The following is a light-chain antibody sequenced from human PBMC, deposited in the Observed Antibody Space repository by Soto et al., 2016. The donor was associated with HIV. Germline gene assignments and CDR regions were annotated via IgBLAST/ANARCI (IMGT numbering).Light chain of an antibody. CDR1: QGISNS. J-gene: IGKJ1*01. CDR2: TAS. V-gene: IGKV1-NL1*01. CDR3: QQYQTEEGT. Sequence: DIQMTQSPSSLSASVGDRVTITCRANQGISNSLAWYQQKPGKAPKLLLYTASRLESGVPSRFSGSGSGTDYTLTINSLQPEDFATYYCQQYQTEEGTFGQGTTVEIK.